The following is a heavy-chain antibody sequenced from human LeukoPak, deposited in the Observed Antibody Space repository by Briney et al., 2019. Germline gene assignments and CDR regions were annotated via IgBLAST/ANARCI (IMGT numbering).Heavy chain of an antibody. Sequence: GSLRLSCAASGFTFSNAWMSWVRQAPGKGLEWVGRIKSKTDGGTTDYAAPVKGRFTISRDDSKNTLYLQMNSLKTEDTAVYYCTTGYYDFWSGYGDYWGQGTLVTVSS. CDR1: GFTFSNAW. J-gene: IGHJ4*02. CDR3: TTGYYDFWSGYGDY. D-gene: IGHD3-3*01. V-gene: IGHV3-15*01. CDR2: IKSKTDGGTT.